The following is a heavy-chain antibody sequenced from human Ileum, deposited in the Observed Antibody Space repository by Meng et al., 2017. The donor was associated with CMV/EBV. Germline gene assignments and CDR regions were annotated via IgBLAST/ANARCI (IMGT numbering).Heavy chain of an antibody. CDR1: GYTFAAYY. J-gene: IGHJ4*02. Sequence: ASVKVSCKASGYTFAAYYIHWVRQAPGQGLEWMGWMNPNSGNTGYAQKFQGRVTMTRNTSISTAYMELSSLRSEDTAVYYCARGGRLLYVYWGQGTLVTVSS. D-gene: IGHD2-15*01. CDR3: ARGGRLLYVY. CDR2: MNPNSGNT. V-gene: IGHV1-8*02.